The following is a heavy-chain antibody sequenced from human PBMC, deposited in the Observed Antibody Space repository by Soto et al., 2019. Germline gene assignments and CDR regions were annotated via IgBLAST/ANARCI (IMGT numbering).Heavy chain of an antibody. J-gene: IGHJ4*02. CDR2: IRSKANNYAT. CDR1: GFTFSDST. V-gene: IGHV3-73*01. Sequence: EVQLVESGGGLVQPGGSLKVSCAASGFTFSDSTIHWVRQASGKGLEWVGRIRSKANNYATAYAASVKGRFTISRDDSNNTAYLQMNSLKIEDTAVYDCTSGLGYLSLRGDDYWGQGTLFTVSS. CDR3: TSGLGYLSLRGDDY. D-gene: IGHD3-16*02.